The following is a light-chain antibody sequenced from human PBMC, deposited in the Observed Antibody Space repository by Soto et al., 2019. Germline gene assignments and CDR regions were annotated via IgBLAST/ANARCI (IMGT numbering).Light chain of an antibody. Sequence: DTVILQSKISLPVTPGEPASISCRSSQSLLHSSGNDYWDWYVQKPGQSPHLLIYWGSNRASGVPDRFSGSGSGTDFTLKISCVEAEDVGIYYCMQGQQTPITFGQETRLEIK. CDR3: MQGQQTPIT. V-gene: IGKV2-28*01. J-gene: IGKJ5*01. CDR2: WGS. CDR1: QSLLHSSGNDY.